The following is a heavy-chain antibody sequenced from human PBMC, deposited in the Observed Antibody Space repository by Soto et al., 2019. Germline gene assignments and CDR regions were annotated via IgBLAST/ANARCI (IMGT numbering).Heavy chain of an antibody. CDR1: GSTFTSSA. J-gene: IGHJ6*02. D-gene: IGHD3-9*01. CDR2: IVVGSGNT. V-gene: IGHV1-58*01. CDR3: AALHYDILTGTGYYGMDV. Sequence: ASVKVSCKASGSTFTSSAVQWVRQARGQRLEWIGWIVVGSGNTNYAQRFQERVTITRDMSTSTAYMELSSLRSEGTAVYYCAALHYDILTGTGYYGMDVWGQGTTVTVSS.